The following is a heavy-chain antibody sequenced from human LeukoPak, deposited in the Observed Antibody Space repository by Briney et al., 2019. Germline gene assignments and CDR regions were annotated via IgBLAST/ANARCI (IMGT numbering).Heavy chain of an antibody. J-gene: IGHJ5*02. V-gene: IGHV2-5*02. CDR1: GFSLRTSGVG. D-gene: IGHD6-13*01. Sequence: SGPTLVNPTQTLTLTCTFSGFSLRTSGVGVGWIRQPPGKALEWLALIYWDDDKRYSPSLKSRLTITKDTSKNQVVLTMTNMDPVDTATYYCAHRRPYSSSWYDNWFDPWGQGTLVTVSS. CDR3: AHRRPYSSSWYDNWFDP. CDR2: IYWDDDK.